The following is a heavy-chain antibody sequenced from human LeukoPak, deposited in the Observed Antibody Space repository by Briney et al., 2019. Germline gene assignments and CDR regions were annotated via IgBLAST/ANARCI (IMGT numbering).Heavy chain of an antibody. Sequence: SETLSLTCAVSGDSISSGGYSWSWLRQPSGKGLEWTGYIFHSGNTYYNPSLKSRVTISVDTSKNQFSLKLSSVTAADTAVYYCARGSSSWYYFDYWGQGTLVTVSS. V-gene: IGHV4-30-2*05. CDR1: GDSISSGGYS. J-gene: IGHJ4*02. CDR3: ARGSSSWYYFDY. D-gene: IGHD6-13*01. CDR2: IFHSGNT.